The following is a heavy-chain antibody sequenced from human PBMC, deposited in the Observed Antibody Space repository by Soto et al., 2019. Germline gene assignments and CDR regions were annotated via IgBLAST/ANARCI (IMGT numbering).Heavy chain of an antibody. J-gene: IGHJ4*02. CDR2: ISAYNGNT. CDR1: GYTFTNYG. V-gene: IGHV1-18*01. Sequence: QVQLVQSGAEVKKPGASVKVSCKASGYTFTNYGITWVRQAPGQGLEWMGWISAYNGNTKYAQKLQGRVTMTTDTATRTADMELRSLRSDETAVYYCARDLSAVDVWGQGTLVTVSS. CDR3: ARDLSAVDV.